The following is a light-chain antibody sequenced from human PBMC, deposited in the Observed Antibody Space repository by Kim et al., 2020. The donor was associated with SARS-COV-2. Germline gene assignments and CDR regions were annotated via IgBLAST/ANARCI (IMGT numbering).Light chain of an antibody. CDR2: AAS. J-gene: IGKJ3*01. CDR3: QQSYITPCT. CDR1: QSISSH. V-gene: IGKV1-39*01. Sequence: DIQMTQSPSSLSASVGDRVTITCRTTQSISSHLNWYQQKPGGAPKLLISAASTLQGGVPSRFSGSGSETDFTLTISSLQPEDFATYFCQQSYITPCTFGPGTKVGIK.